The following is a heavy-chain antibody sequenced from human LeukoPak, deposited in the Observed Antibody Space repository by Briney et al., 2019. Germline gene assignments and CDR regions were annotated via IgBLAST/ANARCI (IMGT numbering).Heavy chain of an antibody. Sequence: GGTLRLSCAASGFTFSSYGMSWVRQAPGKGLEWVSAISGSGGSTYYADPVKGRFTISRDNSKNTLYLQMNSLRAEDTAMYYCAKDRHYSSNLFDYWGQGTLVTVSS. CDR2: ISGSGGST. CDR3: AKDRHYSSNLFDY. J-gene: IGHJ4*02. D-gene: IGHD6-19*01. V-gene: IGHV3-23*01. CDR1: GFTFSSYG.